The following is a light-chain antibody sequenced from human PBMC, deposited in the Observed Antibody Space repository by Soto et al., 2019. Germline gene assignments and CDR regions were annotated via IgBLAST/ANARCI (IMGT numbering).Light chain of an antibody. CDR2: TAS. J-gene: IGKJ4*01. V-gene: IGKV1-12*01. CDR1: QDITNL. CDR3: QQGNSFPLT. Sequence: DIQMTQSPSSVSASVGDRVTITCRASQDITNLLAWFQQKPGEAPSLLIYTASTLHTGVPSRFSGSGSGTDFTLTISSLQPEDFATYYCQQGNSFPLTFGGGTKVGIK.